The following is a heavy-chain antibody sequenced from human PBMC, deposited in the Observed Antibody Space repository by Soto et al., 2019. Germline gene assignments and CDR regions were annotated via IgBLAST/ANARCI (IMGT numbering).Heavy chain of an antibody. J-gene: IGHJ4*02. CDR2: IYYSGST. CDR1: GGSISSGGYY. CDR3: ARDTSVTMVRGVKVDYFDY. V-gene: IGHV4-31*03. D-gene: IGHD3-10*01. Sequence: TLSLTCTVSGGSISSGGYYWSWIRQHPGKGLEWIGYIYYSGSTYYNPSLKSRVTISVDTSKNQFSLKLSSVTAADTAVYYCARDTSVTMVRGVKVDYFDYWGQGTLVTVSS.